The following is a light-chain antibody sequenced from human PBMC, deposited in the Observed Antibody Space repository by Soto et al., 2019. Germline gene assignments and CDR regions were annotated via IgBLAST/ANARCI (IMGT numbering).Light chain of an antibody. J-gene: IGKJ1*01. Sequence: IMLTQSPGTLPLSPGERATLSCRASESVSSSYLAWYQQTPGQAPRLLIYGASTRATGIPARFSGSGSGTEFTLTISSLQSEDFAVYYCQQYNNWPPTFGQGTNVDIK. V-gene: IGKV3-15*01. CDR3: QQYNNWPPT. CDR1: ESVSSSY. CDR2: GAS.